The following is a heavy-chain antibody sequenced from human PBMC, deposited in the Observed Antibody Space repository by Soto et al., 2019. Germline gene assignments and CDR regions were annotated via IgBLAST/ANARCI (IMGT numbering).Heavy chain of an antibody. CDR2: ISAYNGNT. J-gene: IGHJ3*02. CDR3: ARDKKVQWLVKGRAFDI. CDR1: GYTFTSYG. Sequence: ASVKVSCKASGYTFTSYGISWVGQAPGPGFEWMGWISAYNGNTNYSQKLQGRVTMTTDTSTSTAYMELRSLRSDDTAVYYCARDKKVQWLVKGRAFDIWGQGTMVTVSS. V-gene: IGHV1-18*01. D-gene: IGHD6-19*01.